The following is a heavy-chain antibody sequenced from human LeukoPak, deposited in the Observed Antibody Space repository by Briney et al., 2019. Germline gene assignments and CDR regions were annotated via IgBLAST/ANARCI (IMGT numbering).Heavy chain of an antibody. CDR2: INPKSGGT. J-gene: IGHJ1*01. CDR3: AITIDSSSSSVLEYSQY. D-gene: IGHD6-6*01. V-gene: IGHV1-2*02. Sequence: ASVKVSCKASGYTFIGYYMHWVRQAPGQGLEWMGWINPKSGGTNYAQMFQGRVTLTRDTSISTAYMELSRLRSDDTAMYYCAITIDSSSSSVLEYSQYWGQGTLVTVSS. CDR1: GYTFIGYY.